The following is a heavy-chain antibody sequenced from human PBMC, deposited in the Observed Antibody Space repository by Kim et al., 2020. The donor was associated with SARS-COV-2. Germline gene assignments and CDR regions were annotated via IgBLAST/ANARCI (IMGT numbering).Heavy chain of an antibody. D-gene: IGHD6-19*01. V-gene: IGHV5-10-1*01. J-gene: IGHJ6*02. CDR1: GYSFTNYW. CDR2: IDPSDSYT. Sequence: GESLKISCKGSGYSFTNYWISWVRQMPGKGLEWMGRIDPSDSYTNYSPSFQGHVTISADKSISTAYLQWSSLKASDTVMYYCARHPTVAGEDYYYYGMDVWGQGTTVTVSS. CDR3: ARHPTVAGEDYYYYGMDV.